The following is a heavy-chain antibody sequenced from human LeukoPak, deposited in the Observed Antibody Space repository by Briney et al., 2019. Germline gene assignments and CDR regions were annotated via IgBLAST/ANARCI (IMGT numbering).Heavy chain of an antibody. V-gene: IGHV1-2*02. CDR1: GYTFSGYY. CDR2: IDPNSGGT. CDR3: ARDLVLGYAPPSFDY. D-gene: IGHD5-12*01. J-gene: IGHJ4*02. Sequence: ASVKVSCKASGYTFSGYYIHWVRQAPGQGLAWMGWIDPNSGGTKYAQKIQGRVTMASDTSISTAFMDLGSLRSDDTAVYYCARDLVLGYAPPSFDYWGQGTLVTVSS.